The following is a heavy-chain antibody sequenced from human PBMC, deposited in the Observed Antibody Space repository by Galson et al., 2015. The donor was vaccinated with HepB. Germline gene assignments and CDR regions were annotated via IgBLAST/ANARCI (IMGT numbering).Heavy chain of an antibody. CDR3: ARVPLLFVDAVGYDAFDI. J-gene: IGHJ3*02. CDR2: TYYRSKWHN. Sequence: CAISGDSVSSDSATWNWIRQSPSRGLEWLGRTYYRSKWHNDYALSVESRISINADTSKNQISLQLNSVSPEDTAVYYCARVPLLFVDAVGYDAFDIWGQGTLVPVSS. D-gene: IGHD3-22*01. CDR1: GDSVSSDSAT. V-gene: IGHV6-1*01.